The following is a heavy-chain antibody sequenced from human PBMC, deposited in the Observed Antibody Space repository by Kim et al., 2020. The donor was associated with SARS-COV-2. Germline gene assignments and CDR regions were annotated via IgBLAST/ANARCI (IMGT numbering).Heavy chain of an antibody. J-gene: IGHJ4*02. D-gene: IGHD3-9*01. CDR3: AKTEDILTGYYDY. CDR2: IIPILGIA. Sequence: SVKVSCKASGGTFSSYTISWVRQAPGQGLEWMGRIIPILGIANYAQKFQGRVTITADKSTSTAYMELSSLRSEDTAVYYCAKTEDILTGYYDYWGQGTLVTVSS. CDR1: GGTFSSYT. V-gene: IGHV1-69*02.